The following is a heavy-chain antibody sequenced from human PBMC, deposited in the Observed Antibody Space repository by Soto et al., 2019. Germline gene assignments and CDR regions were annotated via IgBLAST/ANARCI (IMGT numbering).Heavy chain of an antibody. CDR1: GYTFTSCY. J-gene: IGHJ6*03. D-gene: IGHD1-1*01. CDR2: INPTDGSA. V-gene: IGHV1-46*03. Sequence: QVQLVQSGAEVKKPGASVKVSCKASGYTFTSCYMHWVRQAPGQGLEWVGIINPTDGSATYAQRFRGRVTMTRDTSTSTVYVELSSLRSDVTAVYFCARAGNAYYHYYMDVWGKGTTVTVSS. CDR3: ARAGNAYYHYYMDV.